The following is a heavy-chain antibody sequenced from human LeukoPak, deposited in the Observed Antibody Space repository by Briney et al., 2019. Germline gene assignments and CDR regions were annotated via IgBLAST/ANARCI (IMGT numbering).Heavy chain of an antibody. CDR1: GYTFISYN. CDR2: LNPRSG. Sequence: EASVKVSCKASGYTFISYNINWVRQATGQGLEWMGWLNPRSGIQKFQGRLTITRDTSTDTVYMDLSSLTAEDTAVYYCARGIPLGYCTYGVCYPPYYFDFRGQGTLVTASS. D-gene: IGHD2-8*01. CDR3: ARGIPLGYCTYGVCYPPYYFDF. V-gene: IGHV1-8*03. J-gene: IGHJ4*02.